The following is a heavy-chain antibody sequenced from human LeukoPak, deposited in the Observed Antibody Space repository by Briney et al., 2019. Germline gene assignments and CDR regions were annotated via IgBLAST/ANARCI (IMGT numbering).Heavy chain of an antibody. V-gene: IGHV3-11*05. CDR1: GFTFSDYY. J-gene: IGHJ4*02. CDR2: ISSSSSYT. D-gene: IGHD3-22*01. CDR3: ARDGRGYYDSSAYSLDY. Sequence: GGSLRLSCAASGFTFSDYYMSWIRQAPGKGLEWVSYISSSSSYTNYADSVKGRFTISRDNAKNSLYLQMNSLRAEDTAVYYCARDGRGYYDSSAYSLDYWGQGTLVTVSS.